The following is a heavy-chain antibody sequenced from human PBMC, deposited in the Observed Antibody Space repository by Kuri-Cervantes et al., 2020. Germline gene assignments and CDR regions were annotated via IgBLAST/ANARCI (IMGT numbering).Heavy chain of an antibody. CDR1: GFTFNDYA. D-gene: IGHD1-26*01. V-gene: IGHV3-9*01. CDR3: VKGTHSGSYRPLDY. CDR2: IGWDGGSI. J-gene: IGHJ4*02. Sequence: SLKISCAASGFTFNDYAMHWVRQAPGKGLEWVSGIGWDGGSIGYADSVKGRFTMSKDNAKNSLYLQMNSLRGDDTAFYYCVKGTHSGSYRPLDYWGQGTLVTVSS.